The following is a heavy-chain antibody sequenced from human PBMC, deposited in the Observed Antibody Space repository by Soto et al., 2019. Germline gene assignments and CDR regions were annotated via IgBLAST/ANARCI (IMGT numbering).Heavy chain of an antibody. CDR3: AADRRAFSAFGAFDI. CDR1: GFTFTSSD. J-gene: IGHJ3*02. Sequence: QMQLVQSGPEVKKPGTSVKVSCKASGFTFTSSDVQWVRQARGQRLEWIGWIVVGGGNTQRFQERVTITRDVSTRTVYMELSSLRADDTAVYYCAADRRAFSAFGAFDIWGQGTMVTVSS. CDR2: IVVGGGN. V-gene: IGHV1-58*01. D-gene: IGHD3-3*01.